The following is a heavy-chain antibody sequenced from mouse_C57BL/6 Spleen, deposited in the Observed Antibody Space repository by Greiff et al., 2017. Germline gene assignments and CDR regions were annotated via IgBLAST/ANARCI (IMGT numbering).Heavy chain of an antibody. V-gene: IGHV5-6*02. CDR2: ISSGGSYT. J-gene: IGHJ4*01. CDR1: GFTFSSYG. Sequence: DVKLVESGGDLVKPGGSLKLSCAASGFTFSSYGMSWVRQTPDKRLEWVATISSGGSYTYYPDSVKGRFTISRDNAKNTLYLQMSSLKSEDTAMYYCARGYGNSYAMDYWGQGTSVTVSS. CDR3: ARGYGNSYAMDY. D-gene: IGHD2-1*01.